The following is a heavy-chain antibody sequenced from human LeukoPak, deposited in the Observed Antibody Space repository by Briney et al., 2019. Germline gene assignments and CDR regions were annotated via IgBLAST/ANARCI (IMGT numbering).Heavy chain of an antibody. CDR1: GFTFSSYA. Sequence: GGSLRLSCSASGFTFSSYAMHWVRQAPGKGLEYVSAISSNGGSTYYADSVKGRFTISRDNSKNTLYPQMSSLRAEDTAVYYCVKAGASSSWEVYYYYYGMDVWGQGTTVTVSS. CDR2: ISSNGGST. CDR3: VKAGASSSWEVYYYYYGMDV. J-gene: IGHJ6*02. V-gene: IGHV3-64D*09. D-gene: IGHD6-13*01.